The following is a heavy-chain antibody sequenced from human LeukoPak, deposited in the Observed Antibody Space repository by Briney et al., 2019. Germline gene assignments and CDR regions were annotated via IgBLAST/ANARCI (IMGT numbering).Heavy chain of an antibody. D-gene: IGHD2-21*01. CDR3: ARDILAYFDY. V-gene: IGHV4-59*01. CDR2: IYYSGST. CDR1: GGSISSYY. J-gene: IGHJ4*02. Sequence: SETLSLTYTVSGGSISSYYWSWIRQPPGKGLEWIGYIYYSGSTNYNPSLKSRVTISVDTSKNQFSLKLSSVTAADTAVYYCARDILAYFDYWGQGTLVTVSS.